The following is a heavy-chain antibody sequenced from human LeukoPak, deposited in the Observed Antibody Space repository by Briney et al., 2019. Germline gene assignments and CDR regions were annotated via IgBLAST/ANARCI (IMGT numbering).Heavy chain of an antibody. CDR3: ARGWEREGYFDY. CDR2: INHSGST. J-gene: IGHJ4*02. D-gene: IGHD1-26*01. CDR1: GGSFSGYY. V-gene: IGHV4-34*01. Sequence: PSETLSLTCAVYGGSFSGYYWGWIRQPPGKGLEWIGEINHSGSTNYNPSLKSRVTISVDTSKNQFSLKLSSVTAADTAVYYCARGWEREGYFDYWGQGTLVTVSS.